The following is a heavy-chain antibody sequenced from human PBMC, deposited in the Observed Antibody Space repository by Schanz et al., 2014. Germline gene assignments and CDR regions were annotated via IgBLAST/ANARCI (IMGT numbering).Heavy chain of an antibody. D-gene: IGHD3-22*01. Sequence: EVQLLESGGGLVQPGGSLRLSCAASGFTFSIYGMSWVRQAPGKGLEWVSRMIGSGSSVFYVDSVRGRFTMSRDSSKNTLYLQMNSLRAEDTAVYYCAKDGRLPYYGTGSDFDYWGQGTLVAVSS. V-gene: IGHV3-23*01. CDR2: MIGSGSSV. CDR3: AKDGRLPYYGTGSDFDY. J-gene: IGHJ4*02. CDR1: GFTFSIYG.